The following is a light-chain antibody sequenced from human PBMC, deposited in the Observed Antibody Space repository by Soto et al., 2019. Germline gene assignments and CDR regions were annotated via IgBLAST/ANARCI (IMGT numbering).Light chain of an antibody. CDR2: KAS. V-gene: IGKV1-5*03. CDR1: QSISSW. J-gene: IGKJ4*01. CDR3: QQYNSYPLT. Sequence: DIQMTQSPSTLSASVGDRVTITCRASQSISSWLAWYQQKPGKAPNLLIYKASSLESGVPARFSGSGSGTEFTLTISSLQPDDFATYYCQQYNSYPLTFGGWTKGEIK.